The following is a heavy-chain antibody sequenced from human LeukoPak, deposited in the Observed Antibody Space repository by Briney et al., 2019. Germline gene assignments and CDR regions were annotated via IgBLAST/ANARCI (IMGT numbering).Heavy chain of an antibody. CDR2: ISGSGGST. J-gene: IGHJ4*02. CDR3: ARDKQSGGLDY. V-gene: IGHV3-23*01. Sequence: GGSLRLSCAASGFTFSSYAMSWVRQAPGKGLEWVSAISGSGGSTYYADSVKGRFTISRDNAKNSLYLQMNSLRAEDTAVYYCARDKQSGGLDYWGQGTLVTVSS. D-gene: IGHD6-25*01. CDR1: GFTFSSYA.